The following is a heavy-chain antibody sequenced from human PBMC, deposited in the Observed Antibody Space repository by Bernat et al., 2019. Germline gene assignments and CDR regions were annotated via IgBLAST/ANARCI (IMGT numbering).Heavy chain of an antibody. CDR3: ARWGETPGTTLDAFDV. CDR2: IHYTGAS. J-gene: IGHJ3*01. CDR1: GGSITTHY. D-gene: IGHD1-1*01. Sequence: QVQLQESGPGLVKPSETLSLSCTVSGGSITTHYWNWIRQPPGKGLEWIGYIHYTGASKYSPPLKSRVSLSADTSNKQPSLIVNSVTAADTAVYYCARWGETPGTTLDAFDVWGQGAMVAVS. V-gene: IGHV4-59*11.